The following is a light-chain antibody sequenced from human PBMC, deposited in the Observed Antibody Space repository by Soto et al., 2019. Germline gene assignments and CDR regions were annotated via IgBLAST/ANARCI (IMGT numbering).Light chain of an antibody. CDR3: QQRGYT. CDR1: QSVSSY. J-gene: IGKJ2*01. Sequence: EIVLTQSPATLSLSPGERATLSCRASQSVSSYLAWYQQKPGQAPRLLIYDAYTRATGIPTRFRGSGSGTDITLSSSSLEPEDFAVYYCQQRGYTFGQGTKLEIK. CDR2: DAY. V-gene: IGKV3-11*01.